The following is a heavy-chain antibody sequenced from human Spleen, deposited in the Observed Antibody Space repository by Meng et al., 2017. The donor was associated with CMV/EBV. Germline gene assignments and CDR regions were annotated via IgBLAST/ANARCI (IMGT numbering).Heavy chain of an antibody. CDR1: GYTFTGYY. CDR3: ATLQTSSGWDDDY. D-gene: IGHD6-19*01. Sequence: QGQRVQAGAEVKKPGASVKVSCKASGYTFTGYYMHWVRQAPGQGLEWMGWINPNSGGANYAQKFQGRVTMTRDTSISTAYMELSRLRSDDTAVYYCATLQTSSGWDDDYWGQGTLVTVSS. CDR2: INPNSGGA. J-gene: IGHJ4*02. V-gene: IGHV1-2*02.